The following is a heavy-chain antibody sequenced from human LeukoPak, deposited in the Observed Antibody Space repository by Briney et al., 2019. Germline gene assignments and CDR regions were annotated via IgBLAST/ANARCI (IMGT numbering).Heavy chain of an antibody. V-gene: IGHV1-69*13. Sequence: SVKVSCKASGGTFSSYAISWVRQAPGQGLEWMGGIIPIFGTANYAQKFQGRVTITADESTSTAYMELSSLRSEDTAVYYCARGDYYDSSGYYLPYYFDYWGQGTLVTVSS. CDR1: GGTFSSYA. J-gene: IGHJ4*02. CDR3: ARGDYYDSSGYYLPYYFDY. D-gene: IGHD3-22*01. CDR2: IIPIFGTA.